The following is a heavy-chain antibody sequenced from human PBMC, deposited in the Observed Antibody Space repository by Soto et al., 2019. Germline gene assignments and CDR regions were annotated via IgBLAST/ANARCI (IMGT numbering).Heavy chain of an antibody. J-gene: IGHJ4*02. CDR3: TRVRQLGLDY. V-gene: IGHV3-48*02. CDR2: ISGGSSTI. D-gene: IGHD1-1*01. Sequence: EVQLVDSGGGLVLPGASLRLSCAASGFTFSSYSMIWGRQAPRKGLVWVSYISGGSSTIYYAESVKGRCTVSRDNAKNSLYLQMNSLRDEDTAVYYCTRVRQLGLDYWGQGTLVTVSS. CDR1: GFTFSSYS.